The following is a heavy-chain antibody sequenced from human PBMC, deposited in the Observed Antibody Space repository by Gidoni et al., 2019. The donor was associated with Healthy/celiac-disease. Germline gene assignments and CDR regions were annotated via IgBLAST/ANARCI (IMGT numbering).Heavy chain of an antibody. J-gene: IGHJ6*02. CDR1: GLPSGGSA. CDR3: TRQGRYYYDSGVYGMDV. V-gene: IGHV3-73*02. CDR2: IRSKANSYAT. D-gene: IGHD3-22*01. Sequence: EVQLVESGGGLVQPGGSLKLSCAASGLPSGGSALHWVRQASGKGLEWVGRIRSKANSYATAYAASVKGRFTISRDDSKNTAYLQMNSLKTEDTAVYYCTRQGRYYYDSGVYGMDVWGQGTTVTVSS.